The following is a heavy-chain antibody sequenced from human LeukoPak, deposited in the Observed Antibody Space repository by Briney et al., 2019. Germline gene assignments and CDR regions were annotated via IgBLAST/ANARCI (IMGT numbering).Heavy chain of an antibody. CDR3: ARSLHSIAAAGTHFDY. D-gene: IGHD6-13*01. Sequence: KAGGSLRLYCAASGFTFSSYSMNWVRQAPGKGLEWVSSISSSSSYIYYADSVKGRFTISRDNSKNTLYLQMNSLRAEDTAVYYCARSLHSIAAAGTHFDYWGQGTLVTVSS. CDR2: ISSSSSYI. V-gene: IGHV3-21*01. CDR1: GFTFSSYS. J-gene: IGHJ4*02.